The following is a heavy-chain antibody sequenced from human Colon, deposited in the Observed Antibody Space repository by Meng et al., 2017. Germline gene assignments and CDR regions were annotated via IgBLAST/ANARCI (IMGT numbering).Heavy chain of an antibody. Sequence: QVQLQQSGPGQLKPSQTLSLTRVTSGDSVSSNTADWNWIRQSPSKGLEWMGRTYYRSKWYNEYAVSVKSRMTLNADTSKNQVSLQVNSVTPEDTAVYYCARDHGYSYGLPLDYWGQGILVTVSS. V-gene: IGHV6-1*01. CDR1: GDSVSSNTAD. D-gene: IGHD5-18*01. CDR2: TYYRSKWYN. CDR3: ARDHGYSYGLPLDY. J-gene: IGHJ4*02.